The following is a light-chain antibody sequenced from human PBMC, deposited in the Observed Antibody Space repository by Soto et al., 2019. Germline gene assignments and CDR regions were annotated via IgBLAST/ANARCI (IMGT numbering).Light chain of an antibody. J-gene: IGLJ1*01. V-gene: IGLV1-44*01. CDR1: NSKNGSKT. Sequence: QPPSGTGGPARRAPNPCSGKNSKNGSKTVNWYQQLPGTVPKLLIYNSYQRPSGVPDRFSGSKSGTSASLAISGLQSEDEADYYCAAWDASLNGYVFGAGTKVTVL. CDR2: NSY. CDR3: AAWDASLNGYV.